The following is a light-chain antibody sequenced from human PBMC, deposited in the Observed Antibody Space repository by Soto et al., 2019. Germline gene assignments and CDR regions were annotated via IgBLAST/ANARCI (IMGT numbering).Light chain of an antibody. CDR1: QSISNY. J-gene: IGKJ5*01. CDR3: QQSYSIPSIT. V-gene: IGKV1-39*01. CDR2: IAS. Sequence: DIHMTQSPSSLSASVGDRVTITCRASQSISNYLNWYQQKPGKAPNLLIYIASNLHSGVPSRFSGSGSGTDFTLTISSLQPDDFATYYCQQSYSIPSITFGRGTRLEIK.